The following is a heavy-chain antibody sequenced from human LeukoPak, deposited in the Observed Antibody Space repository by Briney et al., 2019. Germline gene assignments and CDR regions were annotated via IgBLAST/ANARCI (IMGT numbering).Heavy chain of an antibody. V-gene: IGHV3-30*18. D-gene: IGHD4-17*01. CDR1: GFTFSSYA. CDR3: AKEHGDSHFDY. J-gene: IGHJ4*02. Sequence: GGSLRLSCAASGFTFSSYAMSWVRQAPGKGLEWVAVISYDGSKRYYADSVKGRFTISRDNSKNTLYLQMNSLRAEDTAVYYCAKEHGDSHFDYWGQGTLVTVSS. CDR2: ISYDGSKR.